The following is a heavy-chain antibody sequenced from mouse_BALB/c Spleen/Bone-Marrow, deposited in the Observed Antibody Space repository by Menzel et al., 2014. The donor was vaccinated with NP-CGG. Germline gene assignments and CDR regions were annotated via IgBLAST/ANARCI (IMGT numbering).Heavy chain of an antibody. V-gene: IGHV5-4*02. Sequence: EGQVVASGGRLLTPGGPLQLSCPVSGFTFSDYYMYWVRQNPEKRLEWVATINDGGSYTYYPDSVKGRFTISRDNAKNNLYLQMSSLKSEDTAMYYCARDGNFAMDYWGQGTSVTVSS. J-gene: IGHJ4*01. CDR3: ARDGNFAMDY. CDR1: GFTFSDYY. CDR2: INDGGSYT. D-gene: IGHD2-1*01.